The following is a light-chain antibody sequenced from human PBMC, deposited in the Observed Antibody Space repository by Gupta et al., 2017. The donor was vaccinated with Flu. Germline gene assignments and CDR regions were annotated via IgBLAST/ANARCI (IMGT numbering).Light chain of an antibody. CDR3: QSCDTSSQV. J-gene: IGLJ2*01. Sequence: FMLTQPHSVSESPGKTVTISCTRSSGSIASNYVQWYQQRPGSAPNTMIYEDNQRPSGVPDRFSGSIDSSSNSASLTIAGLKTEDETDYYCQSCDTSSQVFGGGTKLTVL. CDR1: SGSIASNY. V-gene: IGLV6-57*03. CDR2: EDN.